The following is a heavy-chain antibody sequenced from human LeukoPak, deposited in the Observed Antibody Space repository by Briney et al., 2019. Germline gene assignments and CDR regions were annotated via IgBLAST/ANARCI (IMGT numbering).Heavy chain of an antibody. CDR2: IDWDDDK. V-gene: IGHV2-70*04. D-gene: IGHD6-6*01. CDR1: GFSLSTSGMR. J-gene: IGHJ4*02. Sequence: SGPALVKPTQTLTLTCTFSGFSLSTSGMRVSWIRQPPGKALEWLARIDWDDDKFYSTSLKTRLTISKDTSKNQVVLTMTDMDPVDTATYYCARGEQLGLFDYWGQGTLVTVSS. CDR3: ARGEQLGLFDY.